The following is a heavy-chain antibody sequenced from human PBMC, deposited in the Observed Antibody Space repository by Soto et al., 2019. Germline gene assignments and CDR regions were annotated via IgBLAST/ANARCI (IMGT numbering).Heavy chain of an antibody. Sequence: SETLSLTCTGSCASISGFYWSWIRKSAGKGLEWIGRIYATGTTDYNPSLKSRVMMSVDTSKKQFSLKLRSVTAADTAVYYCVRDGTKTLRDWFDPRGQGISVTVSS. CDR1: CASISGFY. CDR2: IYATGTT. J-gene: IGHJ5*02. D-gene: IGHD1-1*01. V-gene: IGHV4-4*07. CDR3: VRDGTKTLRDWFDP.